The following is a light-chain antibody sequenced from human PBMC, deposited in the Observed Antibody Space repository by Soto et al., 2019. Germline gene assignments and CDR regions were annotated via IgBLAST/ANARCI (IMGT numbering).Light chain of an antibody. CDR3: QSYDSGLSGSV. V-gene: IGLV1-40*01. Sequence: QSVLTQPPSVSGAPGQRVTISCTATSSNIGAGYDVNWYQHLPGAAPKLLIYTNGNRPSGVPDRFSGSKSGTSGSLAITGLQAEDEADYYCQSYDSGLSGSVFGGGTKLTVL. CDR2: TNG. J-gene: IGLJ3*02. CDR1: SSNIGAGYD.